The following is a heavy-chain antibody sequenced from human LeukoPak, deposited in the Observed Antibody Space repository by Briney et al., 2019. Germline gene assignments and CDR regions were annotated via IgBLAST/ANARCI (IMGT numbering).Heavy chain of an antibody. CDR1: GFTFGDYG. J-gene: IGHJ4*02. Sequence: GGSLRLSCTSSGFTFGDYGMSWVRQAPGKGLEWVGFIRSKAYGGTTEYAASVKGRFIISRDDFKSIAYLQMNSLKTEDTAVYYCTRSSSGWYCDYWGQGTLVTVSS. D-gene: IGHD6-19*01. V-gene: IGHV3-49*04. CDR2: IRSKAYGGTT. CDR3: TRSSSGWYCDY.